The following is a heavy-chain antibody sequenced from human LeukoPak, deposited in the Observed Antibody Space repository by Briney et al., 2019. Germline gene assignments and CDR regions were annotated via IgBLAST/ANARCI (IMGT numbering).Heavy chain of an antibody. V-gene: IGHV3-30*02. D-gene: IGHD2-15*01. J-gene: IGHJ4*02. CDR1: GFTFSSYG. CDR2: IRYDGSNK. Sequence: GGSLRLSCAASGFTFSSYGMHWVRRAPGKGLEWVAFIRYDGSNKYYADSVKGRFTISRDNSKNTLYLQMNSLRAEDTAVYYCAKEAVVAAVYFDYWGQGTLVTVSS. CDR3: AKEAVVAAVYFDY.